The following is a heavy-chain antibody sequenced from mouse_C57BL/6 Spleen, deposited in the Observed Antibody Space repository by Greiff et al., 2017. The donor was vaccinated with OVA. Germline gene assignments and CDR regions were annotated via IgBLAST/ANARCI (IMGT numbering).Heavy chain of an antibody. CDR3: ARGRDDYPFDY. J-gene: IGHJ2*01. D-gene: IGHD2-4*01. V-gene: IGHV1-69*01. CDR2: IDPSDSYT. Sequence: QVQLQQPGAELVMPGASVKLSCKASGYTFTSYWMHWVKQRPGQGLEWIGEIDPSDSYTNYNQKFKGKSTLTVDKSSSTAYMQLSSLTSEDSAVYYCARGRDDYPFDYWGQGTTLTVSS. CDR1: GYTFTSYW.